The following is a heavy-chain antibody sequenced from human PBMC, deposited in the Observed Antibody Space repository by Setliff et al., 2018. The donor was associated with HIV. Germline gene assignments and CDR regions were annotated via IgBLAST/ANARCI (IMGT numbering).Heavy chain of an antibody. CDR2: INPSGGST. Sequence: ASVKVSCKASGYMFTSYYMHWVRQAPGQGLEWMGIINPSGGSTSYAQNFQGRVTMTTDTSTSTVYMELRSLRSDDTAVYYCASSVDNYGDNRWFDPWGQGTLVTVSS. CDR3: ASSVDNYGDNRWFDP. J-gene: IGHJ5*02. D-gene: IGHD4-17*01. V-gene: IGHV1-46*01. CDR1: GYMFTSYY.